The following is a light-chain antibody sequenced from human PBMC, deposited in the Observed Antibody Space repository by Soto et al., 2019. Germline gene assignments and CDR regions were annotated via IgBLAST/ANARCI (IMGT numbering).Light chain of an antibody. J-gene: IGLJ2*01. CDR1: SSDVGSYNL. CDR2: ESS. CDR3: CSYAGSRFVV. Sequence: QSALTQPASVSGSPGQSITISCTGTSSDVGSYNLVSWYQQHPGKAPKLLIYESSERPSGVSNRFSGSKSGNTASLTISGLQAEDEADYYCCSYAGSRFVVLGGGTKLTVL. V-gene: IGLV2-23*01.